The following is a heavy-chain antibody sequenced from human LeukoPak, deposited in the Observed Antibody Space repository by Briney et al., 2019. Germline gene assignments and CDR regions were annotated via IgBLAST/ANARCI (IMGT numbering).Heavy chain of an antibody. D-gene: IGHD6-13*01. CDR3: ARDGPSIAASGTLSEYPDY. J-gene: IGHJ4*02. Sequence: SEPLTLPCTVSGGPISRYYWSWIRQPAGKALEWIGRIYTSGSTNYNPSLKSPVTMSVRTCKNQFSLKLRSATAADTAVYYGARDGPSIAASGTLSEYPDYWGQGTLVTVSS. CDR1: GGPISRYY. V-gene: IGHV4-4*07. CDR2: IYTSGST.